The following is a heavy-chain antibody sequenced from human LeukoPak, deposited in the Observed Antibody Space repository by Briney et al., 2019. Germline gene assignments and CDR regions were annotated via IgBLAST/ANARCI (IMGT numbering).Heavy chain of an antibody. CDR3: ARGAGFGEGYYYYYMDV. D-gene: IGHD3-10*01. CDR1: GGSFSGYY. J-gene: IGHJ6*03. Sequence: PSETLSLTCAVYGGSFSGYYWSWIRQPPGKGLEWIGYIYYSGSTNYNPSLKSRVTISVDTSKNQFSLKLSSVTAADTAVYYCARGAGFGEGYYYYYMDVWGKGTTVTVSS. V-gene: IGHV4-59*01. CDR2: IYYSGST.